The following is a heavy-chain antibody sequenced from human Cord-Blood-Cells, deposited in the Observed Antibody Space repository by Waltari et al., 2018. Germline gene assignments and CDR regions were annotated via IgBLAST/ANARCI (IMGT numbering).Heavy chain of an antibody. CDR2: IYTSGST. Sequence: QVQLQESGPGLVKPSETLSLTCTVSGGSISSYYWSWIRQPAGKGLEWIGRIYTSGSTNYNPSLKSRVTMSVDTSKNQFSLKLSSVTAADTAVYYCARDSIAARPHAFDIWGQGTMVTVSS. D-gene: IGHD6-6*01. CDR1: GGSISSYY. J-gene: IGHJ3*02. CDR3: ARDSIAARPHAFDI. V-gene: IGHV4-4*07.